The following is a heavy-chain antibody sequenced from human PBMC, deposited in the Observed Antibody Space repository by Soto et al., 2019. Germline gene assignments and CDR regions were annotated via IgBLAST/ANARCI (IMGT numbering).Heavy chain of an antibody. Sequence: SLRLSCAASGLTFDDYAMHWVRQAPGKDLEWVSGISWNSGSIGYADSVKGRFTISRDNAKNSLYLQMNSLRAEDTAVYYCARDSGIVEIPHMGSVGFDPWGQGTLVTVSS. CDR2: ISWNSGSI. J-gene: IGHJ5*02. CDR1: GLTFDDYA. D-gene: IGHD3-22*01. V-gene: IGHV3-9*01. CDR3: ARDSGIVEIPHMGSVGFDP.